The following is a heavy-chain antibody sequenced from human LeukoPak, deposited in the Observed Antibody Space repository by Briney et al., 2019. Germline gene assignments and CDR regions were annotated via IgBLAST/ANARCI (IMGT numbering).Heavy chain of an antibody. CDR1: GGSFSGYY. CDR2: INHSGST. J-gene: IGHJ4*02. CDR3: ARHSSGWYYFDY. V-gene: IGHV4-34*01. D-gene: IGHD6-19*01. Sequence: SETLSLTCAVYGGSFSGYYWNWIRQPPGKGLEWIGEINHSGSTNYNPSLKSRATISVDTSKNQISLKLTSVTAADTAVYYCARHSSGWYYFDYWGQGTLVTVSS.